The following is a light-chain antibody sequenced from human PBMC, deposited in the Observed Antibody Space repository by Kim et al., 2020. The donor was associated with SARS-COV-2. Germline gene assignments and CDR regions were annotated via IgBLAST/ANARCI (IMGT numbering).Light chain of an antibody. CDR3: QVWDSSSDHVV. CDR2: YDS. V-gene: IGLV3-21*04. J-gene: IGLJ2*01. CDR1: NIGSKS. Sequence: SYELTQPPSVSVAPGKTAMITCGGNNIGSKSVHWYQQKPGQAPVLVIYYDSDRPSGIPERFSGSNSGNTATLTISRVEAGDAADYYCQVWDSSSDHVVFG.